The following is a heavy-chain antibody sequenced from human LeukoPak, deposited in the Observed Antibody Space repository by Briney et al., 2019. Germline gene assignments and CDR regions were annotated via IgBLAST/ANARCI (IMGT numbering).Heavy chain of an antibody. CDR1: GGSISSYY. CDR3: ARVPMIEFRYYFDY. J-gene: IGHJ4*02. Sequence: SETLSLTCTVSGGSISSYYWSWIRQPAGKGLEWIGRIYTSGSTNYNPSLKSRVTMSVDTSKNQFSLKLSSVTAADTAVYYCARVPMIEFRYYFDYWGQGTLVTVSS. V-gene: IGHV4-4*07. CDR2: IYTSGST. D-gene: IGHD3-22*01.